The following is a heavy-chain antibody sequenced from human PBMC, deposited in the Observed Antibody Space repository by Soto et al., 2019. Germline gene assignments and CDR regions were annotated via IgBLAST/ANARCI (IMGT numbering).Heavy chain of an antibody. Sequence: SETLSLTCTVSGYSISSGYYWGWIRQPPGKGLEWIGSIYHSGSTYYNPSLKSRVTISVDTSKNQFSLKLSSVTAADTAVYYCARDRGDILDAFDIWGQGTMVTVSS. V-gene: IGHV4-38-2*02. CDR1: GYSISSGYY. J-gene: IGHJ3*02. CDR3: ARDRGDILDAFDI. CDR2: IYHSGST.